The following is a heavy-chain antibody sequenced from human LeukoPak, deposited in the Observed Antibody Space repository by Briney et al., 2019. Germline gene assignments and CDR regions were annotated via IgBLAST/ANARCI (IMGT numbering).Heavy chain of an antibody. D-gene: IGHD5-24*01. CDR3: AREGMATIHFDH. J-gene: IGHJ4*02. CDR2: IYSSGST. V-gene: IGHV4-4*07. CDR1: GGSLSTYF. Sequence: SETLSLTCTVSGGSLSTYFWNWIRQPAGKGLKWIGRIYSSGSTNYHPSLKSRVTMSVDTSKNQFSLKLNSVTAADTAVYYCAREGMATIHFDHWGQGILVTFSS.